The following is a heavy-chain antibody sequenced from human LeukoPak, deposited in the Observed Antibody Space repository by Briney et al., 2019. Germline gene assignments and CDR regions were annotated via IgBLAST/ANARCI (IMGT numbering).Heavy chain of an antibody. V-gene: IGHV1-3*01. CDR3: ARGGSLAVAPHQYYFDY. D-gene: IGHD6-19*01. J-gene: IGHJ4*02. CDR1: GYTFTSYA. Sequence: GASVKVSCTASGYTFTSYAMHWVRQAPGQRLEWMGWINAGNGNTKYSQKFQGRVTITRDTSASTAYMEVSSLRSEDTAVYYCARGGSLAVAPHQYYFDYWGQGTLVTVSS. CDR2: INAGNGNT.